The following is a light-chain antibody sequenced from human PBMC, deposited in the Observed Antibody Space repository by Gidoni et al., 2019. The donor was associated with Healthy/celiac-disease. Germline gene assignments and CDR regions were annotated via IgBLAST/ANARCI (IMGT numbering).Light chain of an antibody. V-gene: IGLV2-14*01. CDR3: SSYTSSRTRV. J-gene: IGLJ2*01. CDR2: EVS. Sequence: QSALTQPASVSGSPGQSITFSCTGTSSDVGGYNYVSWYQQHPGKAPKLMIYEVSNRPSGVPDRFSGSKSGNTASLTISGLQAEDEADYYCSSYTSSRTRVFGGGTKLTVL. CDR1: SSDVGGYNY.